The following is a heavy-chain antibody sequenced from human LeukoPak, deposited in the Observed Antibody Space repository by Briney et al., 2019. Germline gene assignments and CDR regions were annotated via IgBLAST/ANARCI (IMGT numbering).Heavy chain of an antibody. CDR2: IYYSGRT. CDR3: ARENSYGSGSYGFDP. Sequence: PSETLSLTCTVSGGSINSSSSYYWGWIRQPPGKGLEWIGSIYYSGRTYYNPSLKSRATISVDTSKNQFSLKLSSVTAADTAVYYCARENSYGSGSYGFDPWGQGTLVTVSS. D-gene: IGHD3-10*01. CDR1: GGSINSSSSYY. J-gene: IGHJ5*02. V-gene: IGHV4-39*07.